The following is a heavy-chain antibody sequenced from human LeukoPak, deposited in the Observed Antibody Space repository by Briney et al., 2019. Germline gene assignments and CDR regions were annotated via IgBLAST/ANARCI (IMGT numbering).Heavy chain of an antibody. CDR2: IIPIFGTA. J-gene: IGHJ5*02. CDR1: GGTFSSYA. V-gene: IGHV1-69*13. Sequence: SVKVSCKASGGTFSSYAISWVRQAPGQGLEWMGGIIPIFGTANYAQKFQGRVTITADESTSTAYMELSSLRSEDTAVYYCARDNSVRDEAWWFNPWGQGTLVTVSS. CDR3: ARDNSVRDEAWWFNP. D-gene: IGHD5-24*01.